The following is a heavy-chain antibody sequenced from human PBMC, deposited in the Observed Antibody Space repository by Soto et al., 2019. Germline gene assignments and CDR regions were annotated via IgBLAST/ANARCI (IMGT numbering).Heavy chain of an antibody. Sequence: GASVKVSCKASGYTFTSYAMHWVRQAPGQRLEWMGWINAGNGNTKYSQKFQGRVTITRDTSASTAYMELSSLRSEDTAVYYCARPPASSTSCCMDASDYWGQGTLVTVSS. J-gene: IGHJ4*02. CDR2: INAGNGNT. CDR3: ARPPASSTSCCMDASDY. V-gene: IGHV1-3*01. D-gene: IGHD2-2*01. CDR1: GYTFTSYA.